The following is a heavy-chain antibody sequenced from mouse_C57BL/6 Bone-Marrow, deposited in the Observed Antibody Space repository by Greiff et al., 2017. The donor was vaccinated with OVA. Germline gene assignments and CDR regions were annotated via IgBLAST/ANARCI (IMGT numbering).Heavy chain of an antibody. J-gene: IGHJ3*01. Sequence: QVQLQQSGAELVKPGASVKLSCKASGYTFTSYWMHWVKQRPGQGLEWIGMIHPNSGSTNYNEKFKSKATLTVDKSSSTAYMQLSSLTSEDSAVYYCAREGAGPPPWFAYWGQGTLVTVSA. D-gene: IGHD3-3*01. CDR3: AREGAGPPPWFAY. CDR1: GYTFTSYW. V-gene: IGHV1-64*01. CDR2: IHPNSGST.